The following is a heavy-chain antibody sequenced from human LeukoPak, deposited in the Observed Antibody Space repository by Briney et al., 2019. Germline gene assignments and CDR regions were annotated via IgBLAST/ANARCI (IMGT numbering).Heavy chain of an antibody. D-gene: IGHD3-22*01. CDR2: IYSGGST. CDR1: GFTVSSNY. CDR3: ARDWTYYYDSSGPY. Sequence: GGSLRLSCAASGFTVSSNYMSWVRQAPGKGLERVSVIYSGGSTYYADSVKGRFTISRDNSKNTLYLQMNSLRAEDTAVYYCARDWTYYYDSSGPYWGQGTLVTVSS. J-gene: IGHJ4*02. V-gene: IGHV3-66*01.